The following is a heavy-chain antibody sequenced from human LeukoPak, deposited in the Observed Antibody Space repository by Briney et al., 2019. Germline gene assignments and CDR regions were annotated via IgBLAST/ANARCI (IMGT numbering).Heavy chain of an antibody. V-gene: IGHV3-15*07. Sequence: GGSLRLSCAASGFTFSNNAWMNWVRQAPGKGLEWVGRIRSNAYGGATESAAPVTGRFTISRDDSENTMYLQMNSLKIEDTAVYYCTRGSNRDDSSDFDCWGQGTLVTVSS. D-gene: IGHD3-22*01. CDR3: TRGSNRDDSSDFDC. CDR1: GFTFSNNAW. CDR2: IRSNAYGGAT. J-gene: IGHJ4*02.